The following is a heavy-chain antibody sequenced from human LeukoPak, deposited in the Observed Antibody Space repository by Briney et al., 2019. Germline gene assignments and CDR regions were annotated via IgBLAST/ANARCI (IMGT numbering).Heavy chain of an antibody. CDR2: IKQDGSEK. V-gene: IGHV3-7*01. CDR3: AREGGYCRGVTCSPYAFDI. J-gene: IGHJ3*02. CDR1: GSTFSSYW. Sequence: GGSLRLSCAGSGSTFSSYWMSWVRQAPGKGLEWVANIKQDGSEKYYADSVKGRFTISRDNSRNMLSLQMSSLRAEDTAVYYCAREGGYCRGVTCSPYAFDIWGQGTMVTVSS. D-gene: IGHD2-15*01.